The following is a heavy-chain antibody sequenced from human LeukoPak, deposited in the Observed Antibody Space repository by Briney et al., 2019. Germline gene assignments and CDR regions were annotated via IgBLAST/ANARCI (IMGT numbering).Heavy chain of an antibody. CDR2: IKQDGSEK. D-gene: IGHD3-10*01. Sequence: PGGSLRLSCAASGFTFSSYWMSWVRQAPGKGLEWAANIKQDGSEKYYVDSVKGRFTISRDNAKNSLYLQMNSLRAEDTAVYYCARIWFGELLYRSTWTHWGQGTLVTVSS. J-gene: IGHJ4*02. CDR3: ARIWFGELLYRSTWTH. V-gene: IGHV3-7*01. CDR1: GFTFSSYW.